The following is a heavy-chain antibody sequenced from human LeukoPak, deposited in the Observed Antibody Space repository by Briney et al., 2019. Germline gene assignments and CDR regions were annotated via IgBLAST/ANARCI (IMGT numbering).Heavy chain of an antibody. CDR1: GFTFTSSA. V-gene: IGHV1-58*01. CDR3: AADWPTTTDSSWPPISFDY. CDR2: IVVGSGNT. D-gene: IGHD6-13*01. Sequence: AASVKVSCKASGFTFTSSAVQWVRQARGQRLEWIGWIVVGSGNTNYAQKFQERVTITRDMSTSTAYMELSSPRSEDTAVYYCAADWPTTTDSSWPPISFDYWGQGTLVTVSS. J-gene: IGHJ4*02.